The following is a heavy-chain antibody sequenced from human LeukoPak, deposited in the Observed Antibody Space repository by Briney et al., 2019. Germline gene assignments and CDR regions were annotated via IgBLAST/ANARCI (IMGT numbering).Heavy chain of an antibody. Sequence: TSETLSLTCSVSGGSISDYYWTWIRQSPEKGPEWIGYIQSIGGTNYNPSLKSRVTISVDTSKNQFSLKLTSVTAADTAFYYCARGNDYYGSGRQSYFDPWGQGTLVIVSS. J-gene: IGHJ5*02. CDR2: IQSIGGT. CDR1: GGSISDYY. V-gene: IGHV4-59*01. D-gene: IGHD3-10*01. CDR3: ARGNDYYGSGRQSYFDP.